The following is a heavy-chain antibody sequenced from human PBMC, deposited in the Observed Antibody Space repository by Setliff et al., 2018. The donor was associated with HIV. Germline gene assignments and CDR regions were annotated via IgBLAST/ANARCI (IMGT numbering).Heavy chain of an antibody. CDR2: INTSGST. CDR1: GYSISSGTFY. D-gene: IGHD6-13*01. CDR3: ARDFKRYNSPCRFDP. V-gene: IGHV4-61*02. J-gene: IGHJ5*02. Sequence: SETLSLTCALSGYSISSGTFYWNWIRQPAGKGLEWIGRINTSGSTNYNPSLKSRVTISVDKSQNQFSLKLSSVTAADTAVYYCARDFKRYNSPCRFDPWGQGTLVTVSS.